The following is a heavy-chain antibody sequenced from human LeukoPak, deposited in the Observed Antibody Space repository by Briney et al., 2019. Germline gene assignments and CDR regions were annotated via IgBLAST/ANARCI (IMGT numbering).Heavy chain of an antibody. CDR2: IWLSENNK. CDR3: ARDGNREGYYYYGMDV. V-gene: IGHV3-33*01. Sequence: GGSLRLSCAASGFTFSSYGMHWVRQAPGKGLEWVAVIWLSENNKYYADSVKGRFTISRDNSKNTLYLQMNSLRAEDTAVYYCARDGNREGYYYYGMDVWGQGTTVTVSS. J-gene: IGHJ6*02. CDR1: GFTFSSYG. D-gene: IGHD1-14*01.